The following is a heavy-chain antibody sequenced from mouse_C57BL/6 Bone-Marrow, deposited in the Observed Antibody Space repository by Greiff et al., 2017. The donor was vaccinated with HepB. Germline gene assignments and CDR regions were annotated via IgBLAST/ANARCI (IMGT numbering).Heavy chain of an antibody. CDR2: IWSGGST. CDR1: GFSLTSYG. CDR3: AILYYGSSHWYFDV. Sequence: VMLVESGPGLVQPSQSLSITCTVSGFSLTSYGVHWVRQPPGKGLEWLGVIWSGGSTDYNAAFISRLSISKDNSKSQVFFKMNSLQADDTAIYYCAILYYGSSHWYFDVWGTGTTVTVSS. V-gene: IGHV2-4*01. J-gene: IGHJ1*03. D-gene: IGHD1-1*01.